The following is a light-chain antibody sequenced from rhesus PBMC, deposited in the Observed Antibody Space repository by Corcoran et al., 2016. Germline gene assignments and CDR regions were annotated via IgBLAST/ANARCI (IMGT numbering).Light chain of an antibody. CDR2: AVS. Sequence: DIVMTQTPLSLPVTPGEPASISCKSSQSLLYSGGKTYLYWYLQKPGQSPQLLIYAVSTRASGVPDRCSGSGAGTDFNLKISRVEAEDVGVYYCMQGIQLPFTFGPGTKLDIK. V-gene: IGKV2S15*01. CDR3: MQGIQLPFT. CDR1: QSLLYSGGKTY. J-gene: IGKJ3*01.